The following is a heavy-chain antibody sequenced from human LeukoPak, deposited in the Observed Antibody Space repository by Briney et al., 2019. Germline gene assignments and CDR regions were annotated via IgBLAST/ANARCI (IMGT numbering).Heavy chain of an antibody. CDR2: IYDGVPT. CDR3: VQTTGWPCFDY. J-gene: IGHJ4*02. CDR1: GLPISRSL. Sequence: PSETLSLICTTSGLPISRSLLNWVRQPPGKGLEWIGNIYDGVPTFFNPSLKSRVTISVDTSKGQFSLQLASVTAADTAVYYCVQTTGWPCFDYWGQGILVTVSS. D-gene: IGHD6-19*01. V-gene: IGHV4-4*09.